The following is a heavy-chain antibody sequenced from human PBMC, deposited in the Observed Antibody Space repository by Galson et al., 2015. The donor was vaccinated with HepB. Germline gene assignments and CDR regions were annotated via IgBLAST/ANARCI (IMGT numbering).Heavy chain of an antibody. D-gene: IGHD3-22*01. CDR2: IIPIFGTA. V-gene: IGHV1-69*01. Sequence: VKVSCKASGGTFSSYAISWVRPAPGQGLEWMGGIIPIFGTANYAQKFQGRVTITADESTSTAYMELSSLRSEDTAVYYCARDLFSTRDYYDSSGYYYPRRYYYYYYMDVWGKGTTVTVSS. CDR3: ARDLFSTRDYYDSSGYYYPRRYYYYYYMDV. CDR1: GGTFSSYA. J-gene: IGHJ6*03.